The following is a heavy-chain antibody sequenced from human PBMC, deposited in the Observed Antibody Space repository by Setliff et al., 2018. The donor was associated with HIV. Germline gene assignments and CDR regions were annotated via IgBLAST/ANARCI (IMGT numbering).Heavy chain of an antibody. CDR1: GASISSGDYY. CDR3: ARDPYDTIGYSNYYFDL. CDR2: IYYSGST. D-gene: IGHD3-22*01. Sequence: SETLSLTCTVSGASISSGDYYWTWIRQPPGKVLEWIGYIYYSGSTYYNPTLKSRVTISVDTSKNQFSLKLNSVTAADTAVYYCARDPYDTIGYSNYYFDLGGRGTLVTVSS. J-gene: IGHJ2*01. V-gene: IGHV4-30-4*08.